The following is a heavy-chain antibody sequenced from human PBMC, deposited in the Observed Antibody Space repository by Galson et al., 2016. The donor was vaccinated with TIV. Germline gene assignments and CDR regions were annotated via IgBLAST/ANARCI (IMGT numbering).Heavy chain of an antibody. Sequence: SLRLSCAASGFTFSSYAMSWVRQAPGKGLEWVSAISGSGGSTWYADSVKGRFTISRDNSKNTVYLQMNSLRAEDTAVYYCAKVPSRGFYYYYGMDVWGQGTTVTVSS. J-gene: IGHJ6*02. CDR1: GFTFSSYA. CDR3: AKVPSRGFYYYYGMDV. D-gene: IGHD3-22*01. CDR2: ISGSGGST. V-gene: IGHV3-23*01.